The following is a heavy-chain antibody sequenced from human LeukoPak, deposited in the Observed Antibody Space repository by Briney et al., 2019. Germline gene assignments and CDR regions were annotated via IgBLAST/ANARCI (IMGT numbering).Heavy chain of an antibody. V-gene: IGHV4-59*01. CDR1: GGSFSGYY. Sequence: PSETLSLTCAVYGGSFSGYYWSWIRQPPGKGLEWIGYIYYSGSTNYNPSLKSRVTISVDTSKNQFSLKLSSVTAADTAVYYCARDPGRRYFDLWGRGTLVTVSS. J-gene: IGHJ2*01. CDR2: IYYSGST. CDR3: ARDPGRRYFDL.